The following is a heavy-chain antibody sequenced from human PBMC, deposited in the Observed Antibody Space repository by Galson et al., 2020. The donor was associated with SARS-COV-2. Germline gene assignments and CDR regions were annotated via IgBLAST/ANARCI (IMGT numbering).Heavy chain of an antibody. V-gene: IGHV1-2*02. J-gene: IGHJ6*02. Sequence: ASVKVSCKASGYTFTNYYIHWVRQAPGQGLEWMGWINANTGATNYAQIFQGRVTVTRDTSITTAYMELSRLRSDDTAVFYCAREQVSMIRGIIRSSNGMDVWGQGTTVTVSS. CDR3: AREQVSMIRGIIRSSNGMDV. D-gene: IGHD3-10*01. CDR1: GYTFTNYY. CDR2: INANTGAT.